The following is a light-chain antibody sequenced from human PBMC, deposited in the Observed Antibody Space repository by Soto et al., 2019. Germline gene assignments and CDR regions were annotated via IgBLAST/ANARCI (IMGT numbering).Light chain of an antibody. J-gene: IGKJ1*01. V-gene: IGKV1-5*01. CDR1: QSISSW. Sequence: DIQMTQSPSTLSASVGDRVTITFRASQSISSWLAWYQQKPGKAPKLLIYDASSLEGGVPSRFSGSGSGTEFTLTISSLQPDDFATYYCQQYNSYSRTFGQGTKVDIK. CDR2: DAS. CDR3: QQYNSYSRT.